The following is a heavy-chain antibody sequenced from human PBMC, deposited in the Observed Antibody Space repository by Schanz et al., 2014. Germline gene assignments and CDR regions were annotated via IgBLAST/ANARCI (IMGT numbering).Heavy chain of an antibody. CDR3: ARDGGEVVRGVIEGVNHYYYGMDV. CDR2: VNPSVRGT. CDR1: GGTFSSFG. Sequence: VQLEQSGAEVKKPGSSVKVSCKASGGTFSSFGINWVRQAPGQGLEWMGIVNPSVRGTHFAREFQGRVTVTSDTATSTVYMELSGLRSEDTAVYYCARDGGEVVRGVIEGVNHYYYGMDVWGQGTTVTVSS. V-gene: IGHV1-46*03. J-gene: IGHJ6*02. D-gene: IGHD3-10*01.